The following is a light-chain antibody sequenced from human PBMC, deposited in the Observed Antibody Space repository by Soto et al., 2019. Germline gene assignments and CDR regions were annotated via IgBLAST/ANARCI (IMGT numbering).Light chain of an antibody. V-gene: IGKV3-20*01. CDR1: QSVSSSY. CDR2: GAS. J-gene: IGKJ1*01. CDR3: LQYGSSPPWT. Sequence: EIVLTQSPGTLSLSPGERATLSCRASQSVSSSYLAWYQQKPGQAPRLLIYGASSRATGIPDRFSGSGSGTNLTLTISRLEAEDFAVYYCLQYGSSPPWTFGQVTKVEIK.